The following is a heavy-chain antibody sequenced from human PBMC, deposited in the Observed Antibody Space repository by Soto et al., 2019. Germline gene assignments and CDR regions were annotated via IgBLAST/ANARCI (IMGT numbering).Heavy chain of an antibody. CDR1: GFSLSTSGVG. D-gene: IGHD6-19*01. CDR3: AHRLVGGWWRS. CDR2: IYWDDDK. V-gene: IGHV2-5*02. J-gene: IGHJ4*02. Sequence: QITLKESGPTLVKPTQTLTLTCTFSGFSLSTSGVGVGWIRQPPGKALEWLALIYWDDDKRYSPSLKSRLTISKDTSKSQVVLTMTNMDPVDTAAYYCAHRLVGGWWRSWVQGTLVTVSS.